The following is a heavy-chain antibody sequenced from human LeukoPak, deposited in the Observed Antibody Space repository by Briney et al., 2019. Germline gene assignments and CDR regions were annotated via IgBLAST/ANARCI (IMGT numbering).Heavy chain of an antibody. Sequence: PSETLSLTCAVYGGSFSGYYWSWIRQPPGKGPEWIGEINHSGSTNYNPSLKSRVTIAVDTSKNQFSLKLTSVTAADTAVYYCARARGDYGYYYYYYMDVWGKGTTVTVSS. D-gene: IGHD4-17*01. J-gene: IGHJ6*03. V-gene: IGHV4-34*01. CDR2: INHSGST. CDR1: GGSFSGYY. CDR3: ARARGDYGYYYYYYMDV.